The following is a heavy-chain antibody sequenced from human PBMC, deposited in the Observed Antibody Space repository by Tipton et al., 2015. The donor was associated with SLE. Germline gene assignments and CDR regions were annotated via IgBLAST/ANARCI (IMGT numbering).Heavy chain of an antibody. CDR1: GGFFSGYY. Sequence: TLSLTCAVYGGFFSGYYWSWIRQPPGKGLEWIGEINHSGSTISVDTSKNQFSLKLSSVTAADTAVYYCARGIAVAAPAFDIWGQGTMVTVSS. V-gene: IGHV4-34*01. CDR3: ARGIAVAAPAFDI. CDR2: INHSG. D-gene: IGHD6-19*01. J-gene: IGHJ3*02.